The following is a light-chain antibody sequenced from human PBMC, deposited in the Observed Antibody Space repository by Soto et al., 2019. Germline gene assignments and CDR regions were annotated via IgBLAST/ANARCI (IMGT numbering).Light chain of an antibody. J-gene: IGKJ2*01. Sequence: DIQLTQSPSFLSASVGDRVTITCRASQDIRNHLAWYQQLPGKAPNLVIYSASTLQSGVPSRFSGSGSGTRFTLTVSNLQPGDSATYYCQQLDSYPRTFGQGTKVEI. V-gene: IGKV1-9*01. CDR2: SAS. CDR3: QQLDSYPRT. CDR1: QDIRNH.